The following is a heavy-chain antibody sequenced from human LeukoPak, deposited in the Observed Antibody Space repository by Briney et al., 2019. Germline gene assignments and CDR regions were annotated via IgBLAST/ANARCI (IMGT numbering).Heavy chain of an antibody. CDR1: GYTFTGYY. D-gene: IGHD3-22*01. CDR2: INPNSGGT. CDR3: ARGDDSSGYYYSASHDY. J-gene: IGHJ4*02. Sequence: GASVKVSCKASGYTFTGYYMHWVRQAPGQGLEWMGWINPNSGGTNYAQKFQGRVTMTRDTSINTAYMELSRLRSDDTAVYYCARGDDSSGYYYSASHDYWGQGTLVTVSS. V-gene: IGHV1-2*02.